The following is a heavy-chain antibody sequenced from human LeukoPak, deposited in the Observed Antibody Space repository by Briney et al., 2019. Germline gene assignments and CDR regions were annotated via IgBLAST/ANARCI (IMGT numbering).Heavy chain of an antibody. J-gene: IGHJ5*02. D-gene: IGHD3-22*01. Sequence: PGRSLRLSCAASGFTFSSYGMHWVRQAPGKGLEWVAVISYDGGNKYYADSVKGRFTISRDNSKNTLYLQMNSLRAEDTAVYYCARYYYDSSGYYEIDPWGQGTLVTVSS. CDR1: GFTFSSYG. V-gene: IGHV3-30*03. CDR2: ISYDGGNK. CDR3: ARYYYDSSGYYEIDP.